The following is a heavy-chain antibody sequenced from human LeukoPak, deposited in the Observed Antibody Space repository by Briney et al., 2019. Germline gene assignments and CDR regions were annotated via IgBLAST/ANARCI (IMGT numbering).Heavy chain of an antibody. CDR1: GYTFTSYG. CDR2: INAYNGNT. J-gene: IGHJ4*02. CDR3: ARRQGTTLSFDY. D-gene: IGHD1-1*01. V-gene: IGHV1-18*01. Sequence: ASVKVSCKASGYTFTSYGFSWVRQAPGQGLEWMGWINAYNGNTNYEQKLQGRVTMTTDTSTSTAYMELRSLRFDDTAVYYCARRQGTTLSFDYWGQGTLVTVSS.